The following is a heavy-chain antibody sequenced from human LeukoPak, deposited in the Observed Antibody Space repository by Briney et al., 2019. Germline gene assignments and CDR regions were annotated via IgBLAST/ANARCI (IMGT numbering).Heavy chain of an antibody. CDR1: GGAISSSSYY. CDR2: IYYSGST. CDR3: ARPGYYYDSSGYYYRDY. Sequence: SETLSLTCTVSGGAISSSSYYWGWIRQPPGKGLEWIGSIYYSGSTYYNPSLKCRVSISVDTSKNQFSLKLGSVIAADTAVYYCARPGYYYDSSGYYYRDYWGQGTLVTVSS. V-gene: IGHV4-39*01. D-gene: IGHD3-22*01. J-gene: IGHJ4*02.